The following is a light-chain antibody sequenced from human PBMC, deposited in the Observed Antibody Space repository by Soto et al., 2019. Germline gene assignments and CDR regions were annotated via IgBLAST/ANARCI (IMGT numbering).Light chain of an antibody. CDR3: QQHSHWPPWT. CDR1: ENVRTF. J-gene: IGKJ1*01. Sequence: EVVLTQSPATLSLSPGERATLSCRASENVRTFVDWYQQKPGQAPRLLIHGASNMATGIPDRFSGSGSGTEFTLPISNLEPEDFAVYYCQQHSHWPPWTFGQGTRVEIQ. CDR2: GAS. V-gene: IGKV3-11*01.